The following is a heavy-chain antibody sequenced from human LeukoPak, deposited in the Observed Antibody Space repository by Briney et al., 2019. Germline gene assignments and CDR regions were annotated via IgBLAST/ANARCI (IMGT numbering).Heavy chain of an antibody. D-gene: IGHD6-19*01. Sequence: GGSLRLSCAASGFTFNNYAMSWVRQAPGKGLEWVSVISGSGPTTYYADSVKGRFTISRDNSKNTLYLQMNSLRAEDTAVYYCARMRFVAGIGAIDYWGQGTLVTVSS. CDR2: ISGSGPTT. V-gene: IGHV3-23*01. J-gene: IGHJ4*02. CDR3: ARMRFVAGIGAIDY. CDR1: GFTFNNYA.